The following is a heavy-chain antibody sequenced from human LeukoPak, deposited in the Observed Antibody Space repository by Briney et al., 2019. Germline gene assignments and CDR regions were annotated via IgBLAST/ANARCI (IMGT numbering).Heavy chain of an antibody. CDR1: GYTFTSYG. CDR3: ARDRGYSYGFDSGRSLLPYYMDV. CDR2: ISAYNGNT. J-gene: IGHJ6*03. D-gene: IGHD5-18*01. V-gene: IGHV1-18*01. Sequence: GASVKVSCKASGYTFTSYGISWVRQAPGQGLEWMGWISAYNGNTNYAQKLQGRVTMTTDASTSTAYMELRSLRSDDTAVYYCARDRGYSYGFDSGRSLLPYYMDVWGKGTTVTVSS.